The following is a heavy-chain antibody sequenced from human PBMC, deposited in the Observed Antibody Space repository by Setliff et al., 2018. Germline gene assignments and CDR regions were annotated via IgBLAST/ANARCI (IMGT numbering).Heavy chain of an antibody. V-gene: IGHV1-69*08. D-gene: IGHD2-21*01. CDR1: GGSFSSFS. J-gene: IGHJ5*02. CDR2: IMPIFGST. CDR3: ARDRGGTAIANWFDR. Sequence: ASVKVSCKASGGSFSSFSIHWVRQAPGQGLEWMGRIMPIFGSTNYAQNFQGRVTITADKSTSTAYMDLSSLRSEDSAVYYCARDRGGTAIANWFDRWGQGTLVTGS.